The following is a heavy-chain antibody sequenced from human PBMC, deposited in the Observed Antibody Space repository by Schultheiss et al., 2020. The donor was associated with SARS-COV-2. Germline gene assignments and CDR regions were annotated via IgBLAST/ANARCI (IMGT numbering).Heavy chain of an antibody. D-gene: IGHD4-11*01. Sequence: GGSLRLSCAASGFTFSSYEMNWVRQAPGKGLEWVSSISSSSSYIYYADSVKGRFTISRDNAKNSLYLQMNSLRAEDTAVYYCAIYSNQNYYYGMDVWGQGTTVTVSS. V-gene: IGHV3-21*01. CDR2: ISSSSSYI. CDR1: GFTFSSYE. CDR3: AIYSNQNYYYGMDV. J-gene: IGHJ6*02.